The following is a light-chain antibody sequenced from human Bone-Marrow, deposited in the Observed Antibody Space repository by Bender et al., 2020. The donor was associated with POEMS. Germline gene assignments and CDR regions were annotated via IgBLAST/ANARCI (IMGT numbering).Light chain of an antibody. V-gene: IGLV1-44*01. Sequence: QSVLTQPPSASGTPGQRVTISCSGSSSNIGTNTVNWYRQLPGTAPKLIIYNSDQRPSGVPDRFSGSMSGTSASLAISGLHSEDEADYYCVAWDDTLNGWVFGGGTKLTVL. CDR3: VAWDDTLNGWV. CDR1: SSNIGTNT. CDR2: NSD. J-gene: IGLJ2*01.